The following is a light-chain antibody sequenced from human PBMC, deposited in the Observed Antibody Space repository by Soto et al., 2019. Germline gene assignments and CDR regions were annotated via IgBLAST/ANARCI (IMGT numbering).Light chain of an antibody. Sequence: QSVLTQPRSVSGSPGQSITISCSGTIRDIGGYNFISWYQQHPGTALKIIIYDVSKRPSGVPDRFSGSTSGNTASLTISGLQAEDDAFYYCCSYAGSNTLVFGGGTKVTVL. J-gene: IGLJ2*01. CDR2: DVS. V-gene: IGLV2-11*01. CDR3: CSYAGSNTLV. CDR1: IRDIGGYNF.